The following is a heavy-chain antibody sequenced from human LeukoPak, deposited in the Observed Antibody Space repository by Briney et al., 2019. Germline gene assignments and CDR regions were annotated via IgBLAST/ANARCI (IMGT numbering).Heavy chain of an antibody. D-gene: IGHD5-12*01. J-gene: IGHJ4*02. Sequence: PSETLSLTCTVSGGSFSTYYWSWIRQPPGKGLEWIGYIYYSGNTDYNPSLESRVTMSLDTSKNQFSLKLASVTTADTAVYYCARDRWLGYWGQGTLVTVSS. CDR1: GGSFSTYY. CDR3: ARDRWLGY. CDR2: IYYSGNT. V-gene: IGHV4-59*01.